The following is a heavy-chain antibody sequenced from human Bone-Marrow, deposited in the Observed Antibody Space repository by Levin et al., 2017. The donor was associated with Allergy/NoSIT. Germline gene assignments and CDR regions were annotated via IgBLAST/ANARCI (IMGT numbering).Heavy chain of an antibody. CDR2: IYSSGST. V-gene: IGHV4-61*01. Sequence: GSLRLSCTVSGDSVNSAIYYWSWVRQPPEKGLEWIGYIYSSGSTNYNPSLKSRVTISLDTSKNQFSLKLTSVTPADTAVYYCARYPTGYYYAMDVWGQGTTVTVSS. CDR1: GDSVNSAIYY. CDR3: ARYPTGYYYAMDV. J-gene: IGHJ6*02. D-gene: IGHD2-8*02.